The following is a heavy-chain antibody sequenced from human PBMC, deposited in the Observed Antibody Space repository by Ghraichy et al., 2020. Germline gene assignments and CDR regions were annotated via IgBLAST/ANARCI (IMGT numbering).Heavy chain of an antibody. V-gene: IGHV4-59*01. Sequence: SETLSLTCTVSGGSISSYYWSWIRQPPGKGLQWIGYVYYSGSTNYNPSLKSRVTISIDTSRNQFSLKLTSVTAADTAVYYCAGTYKGGIWGQGTMVTVSS. CDR3: AGTYKGGI. CDR2: VYYSGST. CDR1: GGSISSYY. J-gene: IGHJ3*02. D-gene: IGHD5-24*01.